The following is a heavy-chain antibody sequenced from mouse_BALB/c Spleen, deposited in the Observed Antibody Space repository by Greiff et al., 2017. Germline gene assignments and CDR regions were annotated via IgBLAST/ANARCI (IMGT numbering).Heavy chain of an antibody. CDR2: ISNGGGST. CDR3: ARHYYYGSSWFAY. V-gene: IGHV5-12-2*01. Sequence: EVQGVESGGGLVQPGGSLKLSCAASGFTFSSYTMSWVRQTPEKRLEWVAYISNGGGSTYYPYTVKGRFTISRDNAKNTLYLQMSSLKSEDTAMYYCARHYYYGSSWFAYWGQGTLVTVSA. J-gene: IGHJ3*01. D-gene: IGHD1-1*01. CDR1: GFTFSSYT.